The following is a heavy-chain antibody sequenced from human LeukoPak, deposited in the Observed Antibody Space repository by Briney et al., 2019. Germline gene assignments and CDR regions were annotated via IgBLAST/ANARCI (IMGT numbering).Heavy chain of an antibody. D-gene: IGHD1-26*01. CDR1: GASISTYY. CDR3: ARARGSFKRDAFDI. V-gene: IGHV4-4*07. Sequence: KPSETLSLTCTVSGASISTYYWSWIRQPAGKGLEWIGRIYSSGSANYNPSLKSRITMSVDTSKNQFSLKVSSVTAADTAVYYCARARGSFKRDAFDIWGQGTMVTVSS. J-gene: IGHJ3*02. CDR2: IYSSGSA.